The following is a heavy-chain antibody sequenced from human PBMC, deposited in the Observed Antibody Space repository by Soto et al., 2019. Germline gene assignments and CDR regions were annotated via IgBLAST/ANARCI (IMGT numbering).Heavy chain of an antibody. CDR2: IYYSGST. J-gene: IGHJ5*02. CDR3: ARDVCTNGVCYTGRNNWFDP. Sequence: SETLSLTCTVSGGSISSGGYYWSWIRQHPGKGLEWIGYIYYSGSTYYNPSLKSRVTISVDTSKNQFSLKLGSWTAADTAVYYCARDVCTNGVCYTGRNNWFDPWGQGTLVTVSS. V-gene: IGHV4-31*03. CDR1: GGSISSGGYY. D-gene: IGHD2-8*01.